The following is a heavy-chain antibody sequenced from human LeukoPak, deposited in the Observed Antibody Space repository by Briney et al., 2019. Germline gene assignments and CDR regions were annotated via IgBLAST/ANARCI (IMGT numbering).Heavy chain of an antibody. V-gene: IGHV3-48*01. D-gene: IGHD2-2*01. CDR1: GFTFSTYS. CDR3: AKTRFEYCSSTSCYAGSWFDP. J-gene: IGHJ5*02. CDR2: ISSSSSTI. Sequence: GGSLRLSCAASGFTFSTYSMNWVRQAPGKGLEWVSYISSSSSTIYYADSVKGRFTISRDNAKNSLYLQMNSLRAEDTAVYYCAKTRFEYCSSTSCYAGSWFDPWGQGTLVTVSS.